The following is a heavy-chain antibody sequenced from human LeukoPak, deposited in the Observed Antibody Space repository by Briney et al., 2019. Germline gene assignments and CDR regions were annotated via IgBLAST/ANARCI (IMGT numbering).Heavy chain of an antibody. Sequence: PGGSLRLSCAASGFTFSDYYMIWIRQASGKGLEWDSYISGSGSTIYYADSVKGRFTISRDNAKNSLYLQMNSLRAEDTAVYYCARERGYDFWSGSRVSFDYWGQGTLVTVSS. V-gene: IGHV3-11*04. J-gene: IGHJ4*02. CDR1: GFTFSDYY. CDR3: ARERGYDFWSGSRVSFDY. CDR2: ISGSGSTI. D-gene: IGHD3-3*01.